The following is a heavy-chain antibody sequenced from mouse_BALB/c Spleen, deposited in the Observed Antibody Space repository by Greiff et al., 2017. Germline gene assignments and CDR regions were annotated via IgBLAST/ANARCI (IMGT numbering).Heavy chain of an antibody. J-gene: IGHJ4*01. CDR3: ARGAWSYYYAMDY. Sequence: QVQLQQSGAELVKPGASVKMSCKASGYTFTSYWMHWVKQRPGQGLEWIGYINPSTGYTEYNQKFKDKATLTADKSSSTAYMQLSSLTSEDSAVYYCARGAWSYYYAMDYWGQGTSVTVSS. V-gene: IGHV1-7*01. CDR1: GYTFTSYW. CDR2: INPSTGYT.